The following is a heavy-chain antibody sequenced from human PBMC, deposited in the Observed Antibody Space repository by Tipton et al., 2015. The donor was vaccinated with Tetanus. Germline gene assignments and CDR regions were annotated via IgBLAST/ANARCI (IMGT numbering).Heavy chain of an antibody. J-gene: IGHJ4*02. Sequence: TLSLTCIVSGGSMSGSGHYGAWVRQSPGKGLEWIGSISYSGRTYYSPSLKSRVTMSVDTSKKDFSVRLGSVTAADTAVYYCARGWSECSSWSCSPFDSWGQGTLVTVSS. V-gene: IGHV4-39*02. CDR1: GGSMSGSGHY. CDR2: ISYSGRT. D-gene: IGHD2-2*01. CDR3: ARGWSECSSWSCSPFDS.